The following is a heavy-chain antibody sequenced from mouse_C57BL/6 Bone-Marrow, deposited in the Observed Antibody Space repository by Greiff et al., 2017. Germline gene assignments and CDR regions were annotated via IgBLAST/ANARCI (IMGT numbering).Heavy chain of an antibody. CDR2: IFPGSGNT. V-gene: IGHV1-76*01. J-gene: IGHJ2*01. CDR1: GYTFTDYY. Sequence: VKVVESGAELVRPGASVKLSCKASGYTFTDYYINWVKQRPGQGLEWIARIFPGSGNTYYTEKFTGKATLTAEKSSSTAYMQLSSLTSEDSAVYFCARAYSFDYWGQGTTLTVSA. CDR3: ARAYSFDY.